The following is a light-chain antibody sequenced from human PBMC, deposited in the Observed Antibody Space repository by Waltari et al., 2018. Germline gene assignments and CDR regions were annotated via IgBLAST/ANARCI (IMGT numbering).Light chain of an antibody. CDR1: QGISSY. CDR3: QQLYSYPLT. J-gene: IGKJ4*01. Sequence: DIQLTQSPSFLSASVGDRVTITCRASQGISSYLAWYQQQPGKAPNLLIYTTSTLQSGVPSRFSGSGSGTEFTLTISSLQAEDLATYYCQQLYSYPLTFGGGTKVEIK. V-gene: IGKV1-9*01. CDR2: TTS.